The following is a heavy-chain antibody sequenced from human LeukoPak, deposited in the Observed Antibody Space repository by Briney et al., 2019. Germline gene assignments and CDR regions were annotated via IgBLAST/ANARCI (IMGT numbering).Heavy chain of an antibody. CDR2: IYHSGTT. V-gene: IGHV4-30-2*01. CDR1: GGSISSGGYY. Sequence: SETLSLTCTVSGGSISSGGYYWSWIRQPPGKGLEWIGYIYHSGTTYYNPSLKSRVTISVDRSKNQFSLKLSSVTAADTAVYYCARAQDLPDYWGQGTLVTVSS. CDR3: ARAQDLPDY. J-gene: IGHJ4*02.